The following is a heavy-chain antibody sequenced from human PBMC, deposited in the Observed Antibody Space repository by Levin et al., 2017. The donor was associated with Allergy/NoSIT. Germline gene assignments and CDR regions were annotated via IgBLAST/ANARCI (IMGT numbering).Heavy chain of an antibody. J-gene: IGHJ6*03. CDR2: IIPIFGTA. V-gene: IGHV1-69*06. D-gene: IGHD5-12*01. CDR1: GGTFSSYA. Sequence: SVKVSCKASGGTFSSYAISWVRQAPGQGLEWMGGIIPIFGTANYAQKFQGRVTITADKSTSTAYMELSSLRSEDTAVYYCARAAGYGGYVSPWAYYYYYMDVWGKGTTVTVSS. CDR3: ARAAGYGGYVSPWAYYYYYMDV.